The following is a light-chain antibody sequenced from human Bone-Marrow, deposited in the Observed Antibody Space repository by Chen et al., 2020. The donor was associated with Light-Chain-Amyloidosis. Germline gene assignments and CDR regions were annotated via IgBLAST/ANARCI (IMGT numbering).Light chain of an antibody. CDR3: QQYNDWPRT. J-gene: IGKJ1*01. CDR1: HSVSSI. Sequence: EIVMTQSPATLSLSPGERATLSCRASHSVSSILAWYQQKPGQAPRLLIYGAFTRATGIPARFSGGGSGTEFTLTISSLQSEDFAVYYCQQYNDWPRTFGQGIRVEIK. CDR2: GAF. V-gene: IGKV3-15*01.